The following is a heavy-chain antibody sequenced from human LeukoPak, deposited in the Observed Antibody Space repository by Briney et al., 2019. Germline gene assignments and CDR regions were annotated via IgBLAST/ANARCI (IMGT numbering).Heavy chain of an antibody. CDR2: ISGSGGST. Sequence: GGSLRLSCAASGFTFSSYAMSWVRQAPGKGLEWVSAISGSGGSTYYADSVKGRFTISRDNSKNTVVLQMNSLSAEDTAVYYCATGGAQYYDYWGQGTAVTVSS. D-gene: IGHD3-16*01. CDR3: ATGGAQYYDY. J-gene: IGHJ4*02. CDR1: GFTFSSYA. V-gene: IGHV3-23*01.